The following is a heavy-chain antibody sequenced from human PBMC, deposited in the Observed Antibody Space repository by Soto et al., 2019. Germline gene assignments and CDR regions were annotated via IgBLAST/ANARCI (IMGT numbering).Heavy chain of an antibody. CDR2: IIPIFGTA. CDR1: VGTFSSYA. Sequence: QVQLVQSGAEVQKPGSSVKVSCKASVGTFSSYAISWVRQAPGQGLEWMGGIIPIFGTANYAQKFQGRVTSTADESTSTAYMELSSLRSEDTAVDYCSRARVQYCGGDCYSLDYWGQGTLVTVSS. V-gene: IGHV1-69*01. D-gene: IGHD2-21*02. CDR3: SRARVQYCGGDCYSLDY. J-gene: IGHJ4*02.